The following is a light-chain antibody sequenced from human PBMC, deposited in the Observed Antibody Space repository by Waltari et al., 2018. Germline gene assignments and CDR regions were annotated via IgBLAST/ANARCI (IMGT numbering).Light chain of an antibody. CDR3: QQYYSTPIT. J-gene: IGKJ5*01. Sequence: DIVMTQSPDSLAVSLGERATINCKSSQSVLYSSNNKDYLAWYQQKPGQPPKLLIYWASTRESGVPDRFSGSGSATDFTLTISSLQADDVAVYYCQQYYSTPITCGQGTRLEIK. V-gene: IGKV4-1*01. CDR2: WAS. CDR1: QSVLYSSNNKDY.